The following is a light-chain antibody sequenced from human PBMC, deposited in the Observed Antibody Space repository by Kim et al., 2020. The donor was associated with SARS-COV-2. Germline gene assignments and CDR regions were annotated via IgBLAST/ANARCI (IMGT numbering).Light chain of an antibody. V-gene: IGLV2-14*03. Sequence: SIAISCPGTSSDVGGYNYVAWYQQHPGKAPKLIIYNVSKRPSGVSNRFSGAKSGNTASLTISGLQAEDEADYYCSSYTTSSTPVVFGGGTQLTVL. J-gene: IGLJ2*01. CDR2: NVS. CDR1: SSDVGGYNY. CDR3: SSYTTSSTPVV.